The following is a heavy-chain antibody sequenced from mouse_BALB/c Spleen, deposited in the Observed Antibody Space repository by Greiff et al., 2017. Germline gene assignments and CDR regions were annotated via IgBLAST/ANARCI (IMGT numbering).Heavy chain of an antibody. CDR1: GFAFSSYD. Sequence: DVKLVESGGGLVKPGGSLKLSCAASGFAFSSYDMSWVRQTPEKRLEWVAYISSGGGSTYYPDTVKGLFTISRDNAKNTLYLQMSSLKSEDTAMYYCAKHWTGTYFDYWGQGTTLTVSS. V-gene: IGHV5-12-1*01. D-gene: IGHD4-1*01. J-gene: IGHJ2*01. CDR2: ISSGGGST. CDR3: AKHWTGTYFDY.